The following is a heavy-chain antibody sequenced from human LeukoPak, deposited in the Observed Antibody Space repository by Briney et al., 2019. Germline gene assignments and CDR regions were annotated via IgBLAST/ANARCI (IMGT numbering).Heavy chain of an antibody. CDR2: TSSSGSTI. CDR1: GFTFSSYE. D-gene: IGHD3-10*01. J-gene: IGHJ4*02. V-gene: IGHV3-48*03. Sequence: GGSLRLSCAASGFTFSSYEMNWVRQAPGKGLEWVSYTSSSGSTIYYADSVKGRFTISRDNAKNSLYLQMNSLRAEDTAVYYCARKYYYGSGSYYLSYFDYWGQGTLVTVSS. CDR3: ARKYYYGSGSYYLSYFDY.